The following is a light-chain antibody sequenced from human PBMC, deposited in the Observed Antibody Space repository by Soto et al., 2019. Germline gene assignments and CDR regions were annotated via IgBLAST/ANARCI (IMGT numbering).Light chain of an antibody. CDR3: QQYSTSVT. Sequence: DIQMTQSPSSLSASVGDRVTVTCRASQSISSYLNWYQQKPGKAPKLLIYAASSLQSGVPSRFSGSGSGTDFTLTISSLQPDDFATYYCQQYSTSVTFGQGTKVDIK. CDR1: QSISSY. J-gene: IGKJ1*01. V-gene: IGKV1-39*01. CDR2: AAS.